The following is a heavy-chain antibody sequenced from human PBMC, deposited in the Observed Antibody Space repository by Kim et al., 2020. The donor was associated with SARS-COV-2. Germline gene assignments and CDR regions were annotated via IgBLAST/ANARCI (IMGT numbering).Heavy chain of an antibody. CDR2: ISGDSHYT. D-gene: IGHD2-15*01. Sequence: GGSLRLSCAASGFTFSDVSMAWVRQAPGKGLEWVASISGDSHYTFYAESVRGRFTISRENFKNTLYLQMNSLRAEDTAVYYCARPSENHMIIQEAATRGFFDHWGQGTLVTVSS. J-gene: IGHJ4*02. V-gene: IGHV3-23*01. CDR1: GFTFSDVS. CDR3: ARPSENHMIIQEAATRGFFDH.